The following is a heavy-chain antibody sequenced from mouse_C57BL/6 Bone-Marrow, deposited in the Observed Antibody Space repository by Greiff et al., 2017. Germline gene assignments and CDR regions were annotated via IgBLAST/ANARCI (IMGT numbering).Heavy chain of an antibody. CDR3: ERCGYSDSSYGWYFDV. V-gene: IGHV5-2*01. CDR1: EYEFPSHD. Sequence: EVQRVESGGGLVQPGESLKLSCESNEYEFPSHDMSWVRKTPEKRLELVAAINSDGGSTYYPDTMERRFIISRDNTKTTLYLQLSSLRSEDTALYYCERCGYSDSSYGWYFDVWGTGTTVTVSS. J-gene: IGHJ1*03. CDR2: INSDGGST. D-gene: IGHD1-1*01.